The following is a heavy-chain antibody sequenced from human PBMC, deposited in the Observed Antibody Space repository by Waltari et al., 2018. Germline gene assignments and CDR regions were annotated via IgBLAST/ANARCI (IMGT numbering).Heavy chain of an antibody. CDR3: AKGDIAATRGAFEI. CDR2: INHSGSN. J-gene: IGHJ3*02. D-gene: IGHD6-13*01. Sequence: QVQLQQWGAGLLKPSETLSLTCAVYGGSFSGYYWSWIRQPPGKGLEWIGEINHSGSNNYNPSCKSRGTISVDTSKNQFAVKLSFVTAADTAGYYCAKGDIAATRGAFEIWGQGTMVTVSS. CDR1: GGSFSGYY. V-gene: IGHV4-34*01.